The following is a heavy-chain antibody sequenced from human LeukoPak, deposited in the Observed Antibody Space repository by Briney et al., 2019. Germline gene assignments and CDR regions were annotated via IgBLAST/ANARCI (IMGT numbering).Heavy chain of an antibody. J-gene: IGHJ6*03. CDR3: ARGYSSGWYPNYMDV. CDR2: ISASGSNT. Sequence: GGTLRLSCSASGSTFSSYAMSWVRQAPGKGLEWVSAISASGSNTYYADSVKVRFTISRDNSKNTLDLQMNSLRAEDTAVYYCARGYSSGWYPNYMDVWGKGTTVTVSS. D-gene: IGHD6-19*01. CDR1: GSTFSSYA. V-gene: IGHV3-23*01.